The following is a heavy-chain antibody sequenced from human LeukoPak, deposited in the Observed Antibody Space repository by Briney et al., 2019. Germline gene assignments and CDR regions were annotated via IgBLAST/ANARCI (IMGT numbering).Heavy chain of an antibody. Sequence: SETLSLTCTVSGGSISSYYWSWIRQPPGKGLEWIGYIYYSGSTNYNPSLTSRVTISVDTSKNQFSLKLSSVTAADTAVYYCARGESMGATPDYWGQGTLVTVSS. D-gene: IGHD1-26*01. J-gene: IGHJ4*02. CDR2: IYYSGST. V-gene: IGHV4-59*01. CDR3: ARGESMGATPDY. CDR1: GGSISSYY.